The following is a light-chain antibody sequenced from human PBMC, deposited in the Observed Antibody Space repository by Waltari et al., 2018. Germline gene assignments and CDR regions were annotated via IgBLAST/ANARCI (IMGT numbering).Light chain of an antibody. CDR3: QQFGSSPRT. Sequence: EIVLTQSPGTLSLSPGERATLSCRASQILSDRYLAWYQQKPGQSPRLLIFGASIRATGIPERFSSSGSGADFTLTISRLEPEDFAVYYCQQFGSSPRTFGQGTKVEFK. CDR2: GAS. CDR1: QILSDRY. J-gene: IGKJ1*01. V-gene: IGKV3-20*01.